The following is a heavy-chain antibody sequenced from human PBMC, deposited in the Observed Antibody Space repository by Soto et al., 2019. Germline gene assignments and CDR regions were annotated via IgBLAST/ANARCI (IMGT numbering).Heavy chain of an antibody. CDR3: ARRDTSGFLRYFDN. D-gene: IGHD3-3*01. J-gene: IGHJ4*02. CDR1: GGTFSSFINYP. CDR2: IVPNVGTV. Sequence: SVKVSCKSSGGTFSSFINYPINWVRQAPGQGLEWMGGIVPNVGTVNYAQKFRGKVTITADKSTGTAYMELSSLRSEDTALYYCARRDTSGFLRYFDNWGQGTQVTVSS. V-gene: IGHV1-69*06.